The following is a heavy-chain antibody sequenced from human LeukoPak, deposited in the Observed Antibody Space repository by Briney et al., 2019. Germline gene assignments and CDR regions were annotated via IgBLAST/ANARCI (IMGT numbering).Heavy chain of an antibody. CDR2: IYYSGST. V-gene: IGHV4-30-4*01. D-gene: IGHD3-22*01. CDR1: GGSISSGSYY. Sequence: SETLSLTCIVSGGSISSGSYYWSWIRQPPGKGLEWIGYIYYSGSTYYNPSLKSRVTISVDTSKNQFSLKLSSVTAADTAVYYCARRSSSGYYPDYWGQGTLVTVSS. J-gene: IGHJ4*02. CDR3: ARRSSSGYYPDY.